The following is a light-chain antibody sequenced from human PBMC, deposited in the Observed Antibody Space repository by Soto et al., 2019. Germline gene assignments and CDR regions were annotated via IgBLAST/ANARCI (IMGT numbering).Light chain of an antibody. CDR1: ERLSSVY. J-gene: IGKJ5*01. CDR2: GAS. V-gene: IGKV3-20*01. Sequence: EIVLAQAPCSVSLCPLERFTLSCRPSERLSSVYLASYQQRPGQPPRLLIYGASNRATGIPDRFSGSGSGTDFTLIINRLEPEDVAIYYCQQYGGSPRITFCQGTRLEIK. CDR3: QQYGGSPRIT.